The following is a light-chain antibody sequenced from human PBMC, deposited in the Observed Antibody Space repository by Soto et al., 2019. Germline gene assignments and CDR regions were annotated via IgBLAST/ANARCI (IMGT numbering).Light chain of an antibody. V-gene: IGKV1-5*01. CDR2: DAS. CDR3: KQYDKYST. J-gene: IGKJ1*01. Sequence: IQMTQSPSTLSASVGDTVTSTCRASQTISVSLAWYQQKPGKTPNLLIYDASTLQGGVPSRFSGSGSGTEFTLTVTSLQPEDFATYFCKQYDKYSTFGHGTKVDIK. CDR1: QTISVS.